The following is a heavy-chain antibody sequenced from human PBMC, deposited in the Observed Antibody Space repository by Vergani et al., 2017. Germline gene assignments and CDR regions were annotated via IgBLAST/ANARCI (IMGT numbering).Heavy chain of an antibody. J-gene: IGHJ5*02. CDR3: AHSRYDILTGQGNWFDP. Sequence: QITLKESGPTLVKPTQTLTLTCTFSGFSLSTSGVGVGWIRQPPGKALEWLALIYWDDDKRYSPSLKSSLTITKDTSKNQVVLTMTNMDPVDTATYYCAHSRYDILTGQGNWFDPWGQGTLVTVSS. CDR2: IYWDDDK. D-gene: IGHD3-9*01. CDR1: GFSLSTSGVG. V-gene: IGHV2-5*02.